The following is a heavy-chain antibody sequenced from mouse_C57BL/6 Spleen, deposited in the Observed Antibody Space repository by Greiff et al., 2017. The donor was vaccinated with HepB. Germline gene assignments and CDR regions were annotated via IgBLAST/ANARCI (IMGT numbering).Heavy chain of an antibody. Sequence: DVKLQESGAELVRPGASVKLSCTASGFNIKDYYMHWVKQRPEQGLEWIGRIDPEDGDTEYAPKFQGKATMTADTSSNTAYMQLSSLTAEDTAVYYCTTDRGWYFDVWGTGTTVTVSS. CDR3: TTDRGWYFDV. CDR1: GFNIKDYY. CDR2: IDPEDGDT. J-gene: IGHJ1*03. V-gene: IGHV14-1*01.